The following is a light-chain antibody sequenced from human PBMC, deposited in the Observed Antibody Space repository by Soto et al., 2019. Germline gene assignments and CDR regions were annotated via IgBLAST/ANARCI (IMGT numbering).Light chain of an antibody. CDR2: DVS. J-gene: IGLJ1*01. Sequence: QAASVSGSPGQSITISCTGTSSDIGGYDYVSWYQQYPGKAPKLMIYDVSNRPSGVSDRFSGSKSANTASLTISGLQAEDEADYYCNSYTTSSSLYVFGTGTKLTVL. V-gene: IGLV2-14*01. CDR1: SSDIGGYDY. CDR3: NSYTTSSSLYV.